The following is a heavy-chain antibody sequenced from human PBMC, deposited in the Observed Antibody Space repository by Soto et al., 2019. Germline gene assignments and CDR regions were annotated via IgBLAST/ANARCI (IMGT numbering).Heavy chain of an antibody. CDR3: ARGARYAADPNYYYGMDV. J-gene: IGHJ6*02. D-gene: IGHD6-13*01. Sequence: QVQLQQWGAGLLKPSETLSLTCAVYGGSFSGYYWSWIRQPPGKGLEWIGEINHSGSTNYNPSLKSRVTLSVDTSKNQSSLKLSSVTAADTAVYYCARGARYAADPNYYYGMDVWGQGTTVTVSS. CDR1: GGSFSGYY. CDR2: INHSGST. V-gene: IGHV4-34*01.